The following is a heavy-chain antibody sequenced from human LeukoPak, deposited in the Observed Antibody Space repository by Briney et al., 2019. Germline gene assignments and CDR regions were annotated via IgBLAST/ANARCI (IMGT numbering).Heavy chain of an antibody. J-gene: IGHJ5*02. CDR1: GFTFSSYS. D-gene: IGHD6-6*01. CDR2: ISSSSSYI. Sequence: GGSLRLSCAASGFTFSSYSMNWVRQAPGKGLEWVSSISSSSSYIYYADSVKGRFTISRDNAKNSLYLQVNSLRAEDTAVYYCARDHHPGIAARLNWLDPWGQGTLVTVSS. V-gene: IGHV3-21*01. CDR3: ARDHHPGIAARLNWLDP.